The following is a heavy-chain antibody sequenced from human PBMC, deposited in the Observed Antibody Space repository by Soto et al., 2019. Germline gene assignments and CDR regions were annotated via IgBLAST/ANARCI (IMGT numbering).Heavy chain of an antibody. Sequence: ASLNVSCKTSGHTFTNYDLTWVRQATGQGLEWMGWMNPKSGNTGFAQQFQGRVTMTRNTAISTAYMELSSLRSEDTAVYYCARVWGSIDYWGQ. CDR2: MNPKSGNT. CDR3: ARVWGSIDY. CDR1: GHTFTNYD. J-gene: IGHJ4*02. D-gene: IGHD3-16*01. V-gene: IGHV1-8*01.